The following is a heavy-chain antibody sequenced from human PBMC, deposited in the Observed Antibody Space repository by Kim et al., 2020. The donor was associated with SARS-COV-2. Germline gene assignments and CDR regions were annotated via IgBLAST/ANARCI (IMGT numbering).Heavy chain of an antibody. D-gene: IGHD6-13*01. Sequence: STNHNPSLKSRVTIAVDTSKTQFSLKLSSVTAADTAVYYCARGVAAADDYWGQGTLVTVSS. CDR2: ST. V-gene: IGHV4-59*09. CDR3: ARGVAAADDY. J-gene: IGHJ4*02.